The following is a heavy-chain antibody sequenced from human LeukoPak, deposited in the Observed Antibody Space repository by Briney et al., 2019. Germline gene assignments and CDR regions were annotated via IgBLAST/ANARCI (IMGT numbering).Heavy chain of an antibody. CDR3: ARDLCGGDCYDAFDY. V-gene: IGHV3-21*01. CDR2: ISSSSSYI. Sequence: PGGSLRLSCAASGFTFSSYSMNWVRQAPGKGLEWVSSISSSSSYIYYADSVKGRFTISRDNAKNSLYQQMNSLRAEDTAVYYCARDLCGGDCYDAFDYWGQGTLVTVSS. CDR1: GFTFSSYS. D-gene: IGHD2-21*01. J-gene: IGHJ4*02.